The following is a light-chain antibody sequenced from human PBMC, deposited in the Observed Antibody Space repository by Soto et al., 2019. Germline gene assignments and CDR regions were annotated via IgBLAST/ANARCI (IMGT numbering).Light chain of an antibody. V-gene: IGKV3-20*01. J-gene: IGKJ4*01. Sequence: EIVLTQSPGTLSLSPGERATLSCRASQSVSSSCLAWYQQKPGQAPRLLIYGASSRATGIPDRFSGSGSGTDFTLTISRLEPDDFPVYYCQQYDGSLALTFGGGTKVEIK. CDR3: QQYDGSLALT. CDR1: QSVSSSC. CDR2: GAS.